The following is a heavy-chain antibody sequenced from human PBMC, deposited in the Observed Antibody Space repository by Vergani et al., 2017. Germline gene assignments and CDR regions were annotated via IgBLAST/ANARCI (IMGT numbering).Heavy chain of an antibody. J-gene: IGHJ4*02. Sequence: EVQLLESGGGLVQPGGSLRLTCAASEFTFSNYAMNWVRQAPGKGMEWVSGSSGCGVRAYYTDSVTGRLTISRDNSKNMLFLQMNNLITEDTAIYYCAKQYFVSRYYFFGYWGRETLVTVSS. CDR2: SSGCGVRA. CDR3: AKQYFVSRYYFFGY. V-gene: IGHV3-23*01. D-gene: IGHD3-9*01. CDR1: EFTFSNYA.